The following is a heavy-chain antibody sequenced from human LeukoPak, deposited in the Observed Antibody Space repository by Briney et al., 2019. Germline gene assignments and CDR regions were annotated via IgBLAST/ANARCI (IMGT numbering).Heavy chain of an antibody. V-gene: IGHV3-48*02. CDR1: GFTFSSYS. Sequence: TGGSLRLPCAASGFTFSSYSMNWVRQAPGKGLEWVSYISSSSSTIYYADSVKGRFTISRDNAKNSLYLQMNSLRDEDTAVYYCARDHYDILTGYLYYYYYGMDVWGQGTTVTVSS. J-gene: IGHJ6*02. CDR3: ARDHYDILTGYLYYYYYGMDV. D-gene: IGHD3-9*01. CDR2: ISSSSSTI.